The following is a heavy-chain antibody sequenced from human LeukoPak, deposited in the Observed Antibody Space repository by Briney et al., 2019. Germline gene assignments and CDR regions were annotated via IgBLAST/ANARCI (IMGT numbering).Heavy chain of an antibody. Sequence: ASVKVSCKASGGTFSSYAISWVRQAPGQGLEWMGWINAGNGNTKYSQKFQGRVTITRDTSASTAYMELRSLISEDTAVYYCARALGIVYSRPFDYWGQGTLVTVSS. D-gene: IGHD3-22*01. V-gene: IGHV1-3*01. CDR3: ARALGIVYSRPFDY. CDR1: GGTFSSYA. CDR2: INAGNGNT. J-gene: IGHJ4*02.